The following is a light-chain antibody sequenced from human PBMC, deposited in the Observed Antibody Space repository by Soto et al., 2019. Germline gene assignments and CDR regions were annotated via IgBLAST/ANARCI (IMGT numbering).Light chain of an antibody. CDR1: ISNLGSNF. Sequence: QSVLTRPPSASGTPGQRVTISCSGSISNLGSNFIYWYQQLPGAAPKLLISRNNERPSGVPDRFSGSKSGTSASLAISGLRSEDEADYHCAAWDDSLSAVVFGGGTKLTVL. V-gene: IGLV1-47*01. J-gene: IGLJ3*02. CDR2: RNN. CDR3: AAWDDSLSAVV.